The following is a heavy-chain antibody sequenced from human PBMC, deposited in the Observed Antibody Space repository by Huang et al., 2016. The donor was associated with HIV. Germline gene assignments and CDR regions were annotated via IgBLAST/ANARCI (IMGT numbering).Heavy chain of an antibody. D-gene: IGHD1-26*01. CDR2: ISAYNGNR. CDR3: ARALVGAIDY. V-gene: IGHV1-18*04. J-gene: IGHJ4*02. CDR1: GYTFTSYG. Sequence: VKVSCKASGYTFTSYGFSWVRQAPGQGLEWMGWISAYNGNRNYAQEFQGRVTMTTDTFTTTAYMELRGLRSDDTAVYYCARALVGAIDYWGQGTLVTVSP.